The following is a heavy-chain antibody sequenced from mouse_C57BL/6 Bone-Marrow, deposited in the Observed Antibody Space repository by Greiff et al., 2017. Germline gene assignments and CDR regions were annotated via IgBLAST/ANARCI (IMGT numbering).Heavy chain of an antibody. D-gene: IGHD2-4*01. CDR2: INPNYGPT. Sequence: LVESGPELVKPGASVKISCKASGYSFTDYNMNWVKQSNGKSLEWIGVINPNYGPTSYNQKFKGKATLTVDQSSSTAYMQLNSLTSEDSAVYYCARGYDYDDAMDYWGQGTSVTVSS. V-gene: IGHV1-39*01. CDR3: ARGYDYDDAMDY. J-gene: IGHJ4*01. CDR1: GYSFTDYN.